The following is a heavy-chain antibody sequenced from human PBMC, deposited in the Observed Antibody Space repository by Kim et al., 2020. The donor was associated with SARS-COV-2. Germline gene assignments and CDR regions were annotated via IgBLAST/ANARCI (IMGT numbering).Heavy chain of an antibody. Sequence: SETLSLTCTVSGGSISSGGYYWSWIRQHPGKGLEWIGYIYYSGSTYYNPSLKSRVTISVDTSKNQFSLKLSSVTAADTAVYYCARGDYDSSGYYPRFNPWGQGTLVTVSS. D-gene: IGHD3-22*01. CDR2: IYYSGST. J-gene: IGHJ5*02. V-gene: IGHV4-31*03. CDR1: GGSISSGGYY. CDR3: ARGDYDSSGYYPRFNP.